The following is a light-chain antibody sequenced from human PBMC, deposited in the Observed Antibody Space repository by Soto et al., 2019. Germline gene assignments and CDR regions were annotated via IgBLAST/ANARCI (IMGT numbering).Light chain of an antibody. CDR2: DAS. J-gene: IGKJ3*01. CDR3: QHRINWPFT. Sequence: EIVLTQSPATLSLSPGERATLPCRASQSVSSYLAWYQQKPGQAPRLLIYDASNRATGIPARFSGSGSGTDFTLTIISLEPEDFAVYYCQHRINWPFTFGPGTKVDIK. V-gene: IGKV3-11*01. CDR1: QSVSSY.